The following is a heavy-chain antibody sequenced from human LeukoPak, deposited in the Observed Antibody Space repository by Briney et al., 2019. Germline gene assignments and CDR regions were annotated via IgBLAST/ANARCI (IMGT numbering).Heavy chain of an antibody. CDR2: ISTQSGNT. J-gene: IGHJ4*02. D-gene: IGHD4-17*01. V-gene: IGHV1-18*01. Sequence: ASVKVSCKASGYTLTSYGINWMRQAPGQGLEWLGWISTQSGNTNYAQKVQDRLTLTTDRSTNTAHMELRSLRGDDTAVYYCARGAYGDKWGQGTLVTVSS. CDR1: GYTLTSYG. CDR3: ARGAYGDK.